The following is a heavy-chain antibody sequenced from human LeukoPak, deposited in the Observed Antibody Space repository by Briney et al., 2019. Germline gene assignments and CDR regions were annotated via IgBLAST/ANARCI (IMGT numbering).Heavy chain of an antibody. CDR2: IWYDGSNK. Sequence: GRSLRLSCAASGFTFSSYGMHWVRQAPGKGLEWVAVIWYDGSNKYYADPVKGRFTISRDNSKNTLYLQMNSLRAEDTAVYYCARDRGGSSGWYTFNYWGQGTLVTVSS. CDR3: ARDRGGSSGWYTFNY. CDR1: GFTFSSYG. J-gene: IGHJ4*02. D-gene: IGHD6-19*01. V-gene: IGHV3-33*01.